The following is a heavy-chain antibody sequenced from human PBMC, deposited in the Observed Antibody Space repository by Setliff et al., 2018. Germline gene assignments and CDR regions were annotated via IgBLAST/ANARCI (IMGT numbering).Heavy chain of an antibody. J-gene: IGHJ6*03. V-gene: IGHV4-4*07. Sequence: LSLTCTVSGGSISSYYWSWIRQPAGKGLEWIGHIYIGGSANYNPSLKSRVTMPIDTSKNQFSLKLNSVTAADMAVYYCAREQWLDPPGYYYMNVWAKGTTVTVS. CDR3: AREQWLDPPGYYYMNV. CDR2: IYIGGSA. D-gene: IGHD6-19*01. CDR1: GGSISSYY.